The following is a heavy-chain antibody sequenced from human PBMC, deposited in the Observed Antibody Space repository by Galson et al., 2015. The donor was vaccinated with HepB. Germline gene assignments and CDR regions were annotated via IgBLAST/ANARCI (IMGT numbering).Heavy chain of an antibody. CDR3: AARYSSSWFYFDY. J-gene: IGHJ4*02. CDR2: ISGSGGRT. V-gene: IGHV3-23*01. Sequence: SLRLSCAVSGFTFSNYVMNWVRQAPGKGLEWVSDISGSGGRTCYADSVKGRFTISRDNSKNTLYLQMNSLRVEDTAAYYCAARYSSSWFYFDYWGQGTLVTVSS. CDR1: GFTFSNYV. D-gene: IGHD6-13*01.